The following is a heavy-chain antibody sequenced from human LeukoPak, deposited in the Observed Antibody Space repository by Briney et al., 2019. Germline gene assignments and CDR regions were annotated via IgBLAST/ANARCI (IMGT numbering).Heavy chain of an antibody. CDR2: INPNSGGT. J-gene: IGHJ5*02. D-gene: IGHD5-18*01. CDR3: ARDGGYSYGRWFDP. Sequence: ASVKVSCKASGYTFTSYDINWVRQATGQGLEWMGWINPNSGGTNYAQKFQGRVTMTRDTSISTAYMELSRLRSDDTAVYYCARDGGYSYGRWFDPWGQGTLVTVSS. CDR1: GYTFTSYD. V-gene: IGHV1-2*02.